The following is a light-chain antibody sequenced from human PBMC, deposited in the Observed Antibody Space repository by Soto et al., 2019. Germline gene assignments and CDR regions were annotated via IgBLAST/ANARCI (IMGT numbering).Light chain of an antibody. CDR1: QGISSY. V-gene: IGKV1-39*01. CDR3: QQRHSTPTT. J-gene: IGKJ5*01. Sequence: DIQRTQSTSFLSASVGDRVTITCPSSQGISSYLAWYQQKPGXAPXLLSYAASSLQSGVPSRFSGSGYGQDVTLTIGSLQSEDFATYYCQQRHSTPTTFGPGTRLDLK. CDR2: AAS.